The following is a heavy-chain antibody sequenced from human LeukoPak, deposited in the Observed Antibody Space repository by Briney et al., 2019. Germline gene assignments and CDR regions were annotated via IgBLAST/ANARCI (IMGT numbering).Heavy chain of an antibody. CDR3: AKKPIRVAVAGHYYFDY. Sequence: AGGSLRLSCAASGFTFSSYAMSWVRQAPGKGLEWVSAISGSGGSTYYADSVKGRFTISRDNSKNTLYLQMNSLRAEDTAVYYCAKKPIRVAVAGHYYFDYWGQGTLVTVSS. CDR2: ISGSGGST. V-gene: IGHV3-23*01. D-gene: IGHD6-19*01. J-gene: IGHJ4*02. CDR1: GFTFSSYA.